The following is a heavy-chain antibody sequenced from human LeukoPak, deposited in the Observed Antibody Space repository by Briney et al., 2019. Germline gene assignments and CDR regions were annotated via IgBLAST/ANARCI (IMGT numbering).Heavy chain of an antibody. D-gene: IGHD3-22*01. J-gene: IGHJ4*02. CDR1: GFTFTSYW. V-gene: IGHV3-74*03. CDR2: INSDGSTT. CDR3: AKSDNTGYYTTYYFDS. Sequence: SGGSLRLSCAASGFTFTSYWMHWVRQAPGKGLVWVSLINSDGSTTKYADSVKGRFTMSRDNAKNSLYLQMNSLRAEDTAVYYCAKSDNTGYYTTYYFDSWGQGTLVTVSS.